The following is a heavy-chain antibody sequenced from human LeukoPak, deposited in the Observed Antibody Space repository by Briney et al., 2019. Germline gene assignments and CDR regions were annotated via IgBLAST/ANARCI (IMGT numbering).Heavy chain of an antibody. Sequence: SQTLSLTCTVSGGSISSGSYYWSWIRQPAGKGLEWIGRIYTSGSTNYNPSLKSRVTISVDTSKNQFSLKLSSVTAADTVVYYCARGPGYYYYGMDVWGQGTTVTVSS. CDR1: GGSISSGSYY. J-gene: IGHJ6*02. CDR3: ARGPGYYYYGMDV. CDR2: IYTSGST. V-gene: IGHV4-61*02.